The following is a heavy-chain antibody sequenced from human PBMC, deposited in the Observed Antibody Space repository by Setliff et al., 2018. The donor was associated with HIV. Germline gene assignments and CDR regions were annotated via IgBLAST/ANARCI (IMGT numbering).Heavy chain of an antibody. CDR1: GGPISSYY. CDR2: VYYNGGT. D-gene: IGHD1-26*01. V-gene: IGHV4-59*08. J-gene: IGHJ4*02. Sequence: SSETLSLTCTVSGGPISSYYWTWIRQPPGKGLEWVGFVYYNGGTSYNPSLKSRATVSIDTSKNQFSLKLSSMTAADTAVYYCAARGSYHFDYWGQGMLVTVSS. CDR3: AARGSYHFDY.